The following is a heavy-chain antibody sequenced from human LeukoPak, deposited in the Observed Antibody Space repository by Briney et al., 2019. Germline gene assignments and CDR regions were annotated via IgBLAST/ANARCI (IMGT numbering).Heavy chain of an antibody. Sequence: PSETLSLTCTVSGGSISSYYWSWIRQPPGKGLEWIGYIYYSGSTNYNPSLKSRVTISVDTSKNQFSLKLSPVTAADTAVYYCARVGGSGWYLGSFDYWGQGTLVTVSS. CDR3: ARVGGSGWYLGSFDY. J-gene: IGHJ4*02. CDR1: GGSISSYY. CDR2: IYYSGST. D-gene: IGHD6-19*01. V-gene: IGHV4-59*01.